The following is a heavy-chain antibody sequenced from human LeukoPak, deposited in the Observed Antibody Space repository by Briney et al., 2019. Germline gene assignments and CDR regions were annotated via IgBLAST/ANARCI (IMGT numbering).Heavy chain of an antibody. Sequence: ASVKVSCKASGYTFINYAMHWVRQAPGQRLEWMGWINAGDGETKYSQKFQGRVTLARDTSASTVYMEVSSLRSEDTAVYYCARDAIPGRTSLFDYWGQGTLVTVSS. CDR1: GYTFINYA. D-gene: IGHD1-20*01. J-gene: IGHJ4*02. V-gene: IGHV1-3*01. CDR2: INAGDGET. CDR3: ARDAIPGRTSLFDY.